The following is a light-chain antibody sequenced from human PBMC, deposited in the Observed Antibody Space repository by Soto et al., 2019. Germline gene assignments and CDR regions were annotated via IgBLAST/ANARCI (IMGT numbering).Light chain of an antibody. V-gene: IGLV2-11*01. CDR2: NVS. J-gene: IGLJ1*01. CDR1: SRGVGIYNY. Sequence: SVVTQPRTVFGSIGEAVGVSCTGTSRGVGIYNYVSYYQHPPGKAPKLIIYNVSTRPSGVPDRFSGSKSGTTASLTISGLQAEDEADYYCCSYAVGYTFVFGTGTKV. CDR3: CSYAVGYTFV.